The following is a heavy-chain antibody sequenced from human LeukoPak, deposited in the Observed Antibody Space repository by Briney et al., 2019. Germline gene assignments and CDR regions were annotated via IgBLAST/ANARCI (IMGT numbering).Heavy chain of an antibody. Sequence: SETLSLTCTVSGGSINSSSYYWGWIRQPPGQGLEWIGNIYYSGSTYYSPSLKSRVTISVDTSKNQFSLKLSSVTAADTAVYFCARVPMIDYWGQGTLVTVSS. CDR2: IYYSGST. J-gene: IGHJ4*02. V-gene: IGHV4-39*07. CDR1: GGSINSSSYY. CDR3: ARVPMIDY. D-gene: IGHD3-22*01.